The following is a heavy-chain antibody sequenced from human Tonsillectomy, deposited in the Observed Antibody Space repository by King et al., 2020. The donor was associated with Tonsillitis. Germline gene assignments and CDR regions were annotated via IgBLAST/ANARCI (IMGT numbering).Heavy chain of an antibody. CDR1: GYTFTTYA. D-gene: IGHD2-8*01. J-gene: IGHJ4*02. Sequence: QLVQSGSDLKKPGASVKVSCKASGYTFTTYAMNWVRQAPGQGLEWMGLINTNTGNPTYAQCFTGQFVFSFDTSVSTAYLQLSSLKSEDTAVYYCTGTPRTNEAMTACDFWGQGTLVTVSS. CDR2: INTNTGNP. CDR3: TGTPRTNEAMTACDF. V-gene: IGHV7-4-1*02.